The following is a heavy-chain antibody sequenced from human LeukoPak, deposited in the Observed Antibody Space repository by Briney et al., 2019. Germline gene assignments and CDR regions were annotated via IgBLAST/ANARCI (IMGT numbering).Heavy chain of an antibody. CDR1: GFTFSNAW. Sequence: TGGSLRLSCAASGFTFSNAWMSWVRQAPGKGLEWVGRIKSKTDGGTTDYAAPVKGRFTISRDDSKNTLYLQMNSLKAEDTAVYYCTTGQSLTGGGFDYWGQGTLVTVSS. CDR2: IKSKTDGGTT. V-gene: IGHV3-15*01. D-gene: IGHD3-10*01. J-gene: IGHJ4*02. CDR3: TTGQSLTGGGFDY.